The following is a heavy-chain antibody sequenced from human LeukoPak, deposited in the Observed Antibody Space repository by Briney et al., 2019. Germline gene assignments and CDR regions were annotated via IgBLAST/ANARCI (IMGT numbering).Heavy chain of an antibody. CDR3: ARDQSRLPNYYGSGSYYRPTTYYYYGMDV. D-gene: IGHD3-10*01. CDR2: IYTSGST. J-gene: IGHJ6*02. CDR1: GGSISSYY. V-gene: IGHV4-4*07. Sequence: SETLSLTCTVSGGSISSYYWSWIRQPAGKGLEWIGRIYTSGSTNYNPSLKSRVTMSVDTSKNQFSLKLSSVTAADTAVYYCARDQSRLPNYYGSGSYYRPTTYYYYGMDVWGQGTTVTVSS.